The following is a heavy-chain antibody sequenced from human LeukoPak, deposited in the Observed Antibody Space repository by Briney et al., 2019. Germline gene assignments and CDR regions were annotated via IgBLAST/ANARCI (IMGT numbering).Heavy chain of an antibody. CDR3: ARYTVVVVAATPDDAFDI. J-gene: IGHJ3*02. CDR1: GGSISSYY. V-gene: IGHV4-4*07. CDR2: IYTSGST. D-gene: IGHD2-15*01. Sequence: SETLSLTCTVSGGSISSYYWSWIRQSAGKGLEWIGRIYTSGSTNYNPSLKSRVTMSVDTSKNQFSLKLSSVTAADTAVYYCARYTVVVVAATPDDAFDIWGQGTMVTVSS.